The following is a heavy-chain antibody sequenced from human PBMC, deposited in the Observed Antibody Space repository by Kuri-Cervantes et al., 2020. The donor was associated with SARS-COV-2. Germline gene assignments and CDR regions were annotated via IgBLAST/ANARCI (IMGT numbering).Heavy chain of an antibody. Sequence: GSLRLSCTVSGGSVSSGSYYWSWIRQPPGEGLEWIGYIYYSGSTNYNPSLKSRVTISVDTSKNQFSLKLSSVTAADTAVYYCARGVTIFGEDVWGQGTTVTVSS. J-gene: IGHJ6*02. CDR1: GGSVSSGSYY. CDR2: IYYSGST. V-gene: IGHV4-61*01. CDR3: ARGVTIFGEDV. D-gene: IGHD3-3*01.